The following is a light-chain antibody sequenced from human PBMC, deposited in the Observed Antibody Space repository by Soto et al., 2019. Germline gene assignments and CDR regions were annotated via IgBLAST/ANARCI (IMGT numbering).Light chain of an antibody. J-gene: IGKJ5*01. CDR1: QTVSSS. V-gene: IGKV3-11*01. CDR2: DAS. CDR3: QQRYRWPPIT. Sequence: EIVLTQSPATLSLSPGERATLSCRASQTVSSSLAWYQQKPGQAPRLLIYDASNRATGIPARFSGSGSGTDFTLTISSLEPEDFAVYYCQQRYRWPPITFGQGTRLEIK.